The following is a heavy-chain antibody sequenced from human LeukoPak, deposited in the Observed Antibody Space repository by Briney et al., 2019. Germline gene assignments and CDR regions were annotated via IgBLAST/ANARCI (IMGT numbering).Heavy chain of an antibody. CDR3: AREIRLGY. J-gene: IGHJ4*02. CDR1: GFTFSSSW. D-gene: IGHD6-13*01. V-gene: IGHV3-7*01. CDR2: INPDGSEG. Sequence: GGSLRLSCAASGFTFSSSWMSWVRQAPGKGLEWGANINPDGSEGNYVDTVKGRLTISRDNAKDSLYLQMHSLRVEDTAVYYCAREIRLGYWGQGSLVTVSS.